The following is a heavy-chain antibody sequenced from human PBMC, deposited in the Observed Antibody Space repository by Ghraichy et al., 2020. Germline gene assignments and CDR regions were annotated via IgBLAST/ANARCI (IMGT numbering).Heavy chain of an antibody. V-gene: IGHV3-7*03. CDR2: IKQVGSEK. CDR1: GFTFSSYW. J-gene: IGHJ4*02. CDR3: ARGGDYLEY. Sequence: GALRLSCAASGFTFSSYWMSWVRQAPGKGLEWVANIKQVGSEKYYVDSVKGRFTISRDNAKNSLYLQMNTLWAEDTAVYYCARGGDYLEYWGQGTLVTVSS. D-gene: IGHD4-17*01.